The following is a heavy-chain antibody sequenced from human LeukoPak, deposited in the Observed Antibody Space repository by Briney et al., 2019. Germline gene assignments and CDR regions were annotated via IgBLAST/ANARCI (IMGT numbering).Heavy chain of an antibody. CDR2: ISGSGGST. J-gene: IGHJ4*02. Sequence: GGSLRLSCAASGFTFSSYAMSWVRQAPGKGLEWVSAISGSGGSTYYADSVKGRFTISRDNSKNTVYLQMNSLRGEDTAVYYCARGRNVDTSMVNDYWGQGTLVTVSS. CDR3: ARGRNVDTSMVNDY. D-gene: IGHD5-18*01. V-gene: IGHV3-23*01. CDR1: GFTFSSYA.